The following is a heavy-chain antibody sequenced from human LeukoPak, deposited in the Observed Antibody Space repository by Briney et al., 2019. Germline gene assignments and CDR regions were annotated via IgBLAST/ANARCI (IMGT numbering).Heavy chain of an antibody. Sequence: SETLSLTCTVSGGSISSYYWSWIRQPPGKGLEWIGYIYYSGSTNYNPSLKSRVTISVDTSKNQFSLKLSSVTAADTAVYYCARESITGIDYWGQGALVTVSS. CDR2: IYYSGST. CDR1: GGSISSYY. D-gene: IGHD1-20*01. CDR3: ARESITGIDY. V-gene: IGHV4-59*01. J-gene: IGHJ4*02.